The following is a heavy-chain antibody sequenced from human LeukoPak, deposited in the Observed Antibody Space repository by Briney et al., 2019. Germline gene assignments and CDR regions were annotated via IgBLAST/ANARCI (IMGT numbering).Heavy chain of an antibody. J-gene: IGHJ4*02. Sequence: SETLSLTCAVYGGSFSGYYWSWIRQPPGKGLEWIGEINHSGSTNYNPSLKSRVTISVDTSKNQFSLKLSSVTAADTAVYYCARGRAAAGNFDYWGQGTLVTVSS. CDR2: INHSGST. CDR1: GGSFSGYY. CDR3: ARGRAAAGNFDY. D-gene: IGHD6-13*01. V-gene: IGHV4-34*01.